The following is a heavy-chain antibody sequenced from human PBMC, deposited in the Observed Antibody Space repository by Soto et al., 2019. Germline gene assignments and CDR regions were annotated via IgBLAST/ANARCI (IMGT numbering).Heavy chain of an antibody. CDR2: IWSDGNNR. J-gene: IGHJ4*02. D-gene: IGHD1-1*01. CDR3: VRGDNWNDEASDY. V-gene: IGHV3-33*08. CDR1: GFTFSNHG. Sequence: GGSLRLSCAASGFTFSNHGMHWVRQAPGKGLEWVAVIWSDGNNRYYADSVKGRFTISRDNSKNTLYLQMNSLRAEDTAVYYCVRGDNWNDEASDYWGQGTLVTVSS.